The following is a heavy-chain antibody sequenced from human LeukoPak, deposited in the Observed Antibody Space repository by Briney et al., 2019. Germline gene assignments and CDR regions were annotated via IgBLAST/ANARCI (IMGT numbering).Heavy chain of an antibody. CDR1: GGSFSDYY. D-gene: IGHD1-26*01. Sequence: SETLSLTCAVYGGSFSDYYWTWLRQPPGRRLEWVGEINHRGRNNYSPSLTSRLTISVDTSKNQFSLKLSSVTAADTAVYYCARPHLGADNYWYFDLWGRGTLVTVSS. CDR2: INHRGRN. J-gene: IGHJ2*01. V-gene: IGHV4-34*01. CDR3: ARPHLGADNYWYFDL.